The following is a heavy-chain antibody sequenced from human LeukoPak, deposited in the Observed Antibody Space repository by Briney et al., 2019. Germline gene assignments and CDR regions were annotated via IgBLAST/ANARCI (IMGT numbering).Heavy chain of an antibody. CDR2: ISGRGGSK. D-gene: IGHD5-12*01. CDR3: AKKRQPGYNYYYYGMDV. V-gene: IGHV3-23*01. Sequence: GGSLRFSCAASGFTFSSYAMSWVRQAPGKGREWVSAISGRGGSKYYADSVKGRLTISKDNSKNTLYLQMNSLRAEDTAVYYCAKKRQPGYNYYYYGMDVWGQGTTVTVSS. J-gene: IGHJ6*02. CDR1: GFTFSSYA.